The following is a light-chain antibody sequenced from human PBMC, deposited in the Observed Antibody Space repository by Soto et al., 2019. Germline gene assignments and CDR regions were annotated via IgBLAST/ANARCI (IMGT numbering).Light chain of an antibody. V-gene: IGKV1-5*03. Sequence: DSQMTQAPSTLSASVGDRETITCRASQSISSWLGWYQQKPGKAPKLLIYKASTLESGAPSRFSGSGSGTEFTLTISILQPDDFATYSGQQSTRDFFTFGQGTRREIK. CDR1: QSISSW. CDR2: KAS. CDR3: QQSTRDFFT. J-gene: IGKJ2*01.